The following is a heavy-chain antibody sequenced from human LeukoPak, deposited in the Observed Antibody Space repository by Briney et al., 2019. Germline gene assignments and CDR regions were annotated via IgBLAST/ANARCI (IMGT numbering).Heavy chain of an antibody. CDR3: AKDEGRVSGSFNP. J-gene: IGHJ5*02. CDR2: ISTYSSHT. Sequence: ASVKVSCKASGYTFTRHGITWVRQAPGPGLEWMGWISTYSSHTTYAQKFQGRVTIPTDTSTTKAYMELRSLRSDDTAVYYCAKDEGRVSGSFNPWGQGTLVTVSS. V-gene: IGHV1-18*01. D-gene: IGHD3-10*01. CDR1: GYTFTRHG.